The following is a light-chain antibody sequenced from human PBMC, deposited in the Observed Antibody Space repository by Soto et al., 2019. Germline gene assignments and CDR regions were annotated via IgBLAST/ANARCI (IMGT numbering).Light chain of an antibody. J-gene: IGLJ1*01. V-gene: IGLV2-14*01. CDR3: SSYTSSSTLVF. CDR2: DVR. CDR1: SSDVSGYNY. Sequence: QSALTQPASVSGSPGQSITISCTGTSSDVSGYNYVSWYQQHPGKAPKLMIYDVRDRPSGVSNRFSGSKSGNTASLTISGLQAEDEADYYCSSYTSSSTLVFFGTGTKLTVL.